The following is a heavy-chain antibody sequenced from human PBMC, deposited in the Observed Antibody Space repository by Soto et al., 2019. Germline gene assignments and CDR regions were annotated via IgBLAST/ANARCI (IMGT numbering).Heavy chain of an antibody. V-gene: IGHV4-39*01. CDR2: IYYSGST. CDR3: ARYNAVAGNYYYYGMHG. Sequence: SETLSLTCTVSGGSVSSSSYYWGWIRQPPGKGLEWIGSIYYSGSTYYNPSLKSRVTISVDTSKNQFSLKLSSVTAADTAVFYCARYNAVAGNYYYYGMHGWGQGTTAT. D-gene: IGHD6-19*01. J-gene: IGHJ6*02. CDR1: GGSVSSSSYY.